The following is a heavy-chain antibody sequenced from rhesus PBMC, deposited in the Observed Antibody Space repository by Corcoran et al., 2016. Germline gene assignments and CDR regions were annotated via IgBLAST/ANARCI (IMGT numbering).Heavy chain of an antibody. V-gene: IGHV4S10*01. D-gene: IGHD1-14*01. CDR2: ICGGSTST. Sequence: QVQLQESGPGLVKPSETLSLTCAVSGGSTSYAYWWTWVRQPPGHGLAWIGYICGGSTSTNYNPSLKSRVSIAKDTSKNQFSLKVSSVTVADTAVYYCARKIAGATISTFDYWGQGVLVTVSS. CDR3: ARKIAGATISTFDY. CDR1: GGSTSYAYW. J-gene: IGHJ4*01.